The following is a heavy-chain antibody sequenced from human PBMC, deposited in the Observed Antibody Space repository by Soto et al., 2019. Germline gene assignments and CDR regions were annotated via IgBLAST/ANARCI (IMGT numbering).Heavy chain of an antibody. V-gene: IGHV3-30*18. CDR1: GFTFKNYA. CDR3: AKVRIAPAKPFYFDS. J-gene: IGHJ4*02. D-gene: IGHD6-13*01. Sequence: PGGSLRLSCVASGFTFKNYAFHWVRQAPGTGLEWMAVISNDGSDKYYADSVKGRFTISRDSSKNTLHLQMDSLRAEDTAVYYCAKVRIAPAKPFYFDSWGQGTLVTVSS. CDR2: ISNDGSDK.